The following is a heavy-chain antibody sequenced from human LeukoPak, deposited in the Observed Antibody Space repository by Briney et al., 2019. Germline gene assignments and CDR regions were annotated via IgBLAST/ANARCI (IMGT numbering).Heavy chain of an antibody. J-gene: IGHJ5*02. Sequence: PGGSLRLSCATSGFTFSTYAMNWVRQAPGKGLEWVSGISGSGDSTYYADSVKGRFTISRDNSKNTLYLQMNSLRADDTALYYCAKGDGINHYHWFDPWGQGTQVTVST. CDR3: AKGDGINHYHWFDP. CDR1: GFTFSTYA. CDR2: ISGSGDST. V-gene: IGHV3-23*01. D-gene: IGHD2-15*01.